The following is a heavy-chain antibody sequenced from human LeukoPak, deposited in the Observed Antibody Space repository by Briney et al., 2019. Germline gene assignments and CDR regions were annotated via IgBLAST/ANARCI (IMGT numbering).Heavy chain of an antibody. D-gene: IGHD3-22*01. CDR2: IYSGGST. CDR1: GFTVSSNY. CDR3: ARELEGYDSSGYREAFDI. Sequence: GGSLRLSCAASGFTVSSNYMSWVRQAPGKGLEWVSVIYSGGSTYYADSVKGRFTISRDNSKNTLYLQMNSLRAEDTAVYYCARELEGYDSSGYREAFDIWGQGTMVTVSS. V-gene: IGHV3-53*01. J-gene: IGHJ3*02.